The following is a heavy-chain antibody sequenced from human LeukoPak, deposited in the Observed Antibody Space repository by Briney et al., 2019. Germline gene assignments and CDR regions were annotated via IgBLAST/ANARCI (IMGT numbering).Heavy chain of an antibody. J-gene: IGHJ3*02. CDR1: GGSFSGYY. Sequence: SETLSLTCAVYGGSFSGYYWSWIRQPPGKGLEWIGEINHSGSTNYNPSLKSRVTISVDTSKNQFSLKLSSVTAADTAVYYCARVCSGGSCLDAFDIWGQGTMVTVSS. CDR3: ARVCSGGSCLDAFDI. D-gene: IGHD2-15*01. CDR2: INHSGST. V-gene: IGHV4-34*01.